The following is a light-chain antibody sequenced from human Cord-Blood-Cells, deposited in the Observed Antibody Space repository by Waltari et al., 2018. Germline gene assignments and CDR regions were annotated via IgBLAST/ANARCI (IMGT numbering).Light chain of an antibody. CDR2: GAA. CDR3: QQYGSSPPYT. J-gene: IGKJ2*01. CDR1: QSVSSSC. Sequence: EIVLTQSPGTMSLSPGQRATLSCRARQSVSSSCLAWYQQKPGQAHRLLIYGAASRDTGIPDRFSGSWSGTDFTLTISRLEPEDFAVYYCQQYGSSPPYTFGQGTNLEIK. V-gene: IGKV3-20*01.